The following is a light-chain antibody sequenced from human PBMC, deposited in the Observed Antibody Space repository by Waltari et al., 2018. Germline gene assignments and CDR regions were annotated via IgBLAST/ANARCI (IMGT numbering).Light chain of an antibody. CDR2: GAS. V-gene: IGKV3-15*01. CDR3: QHYDKWLRYS. CDR1: QSSSTN. Sequence: IVMTQSPATLSVSPGERATLSCRASQSSSTNLAWFQEKPGQAPRLLIYGASTRATGVPARFSGSGSGTYFTLVISSLRSEDFAVYYCQHYDKWLRYSFGQGTKVEIK. J-gene: IGKJ2*01.